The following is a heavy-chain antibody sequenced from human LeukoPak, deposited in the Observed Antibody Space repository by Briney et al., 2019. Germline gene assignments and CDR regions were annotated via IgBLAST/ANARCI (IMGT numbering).Heavy chain of an antibody. D-gene: IGHD4-23*01. Sequence: PGGSLRLSCAASGFTFSTSSMNWVRQAPGKGLEWISYIRGSSTTIYYADSVKGRFTISRDNAKNSLYLQMNSLRAEDTAVYYCARDFDYGGNYWGQGTLVTVSS. V-gene: IGHV3-48*01. CDR2: IRGSSTTI. CDR1: GFTFSTSS. J-gene: IGHJ4*02. CDR3: ARDFDYGGNY.